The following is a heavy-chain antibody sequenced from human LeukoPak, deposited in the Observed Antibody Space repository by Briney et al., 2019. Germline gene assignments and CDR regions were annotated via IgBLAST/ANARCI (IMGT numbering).Heavy chain of an antibody. CDR1: GFTFSSYS. CDR2: ISSSSSYI. J-gene: IGHJ4*02. V-gene: IGHV3-21*01. Sequence: GGSLRLSCAASGFTFSSYSMNWVRQAPGKGLEWVSSISSSSSYIYYADSVKGRFTISRDNDKNSLYLQMNSLRAEDTAVYYCARGFSYYDSSGYYYTFDYWGQGTLVTVSS. CDR3: ARGFSYYDSSGYYYTFDY. D-gene: IGHD3-22*01.